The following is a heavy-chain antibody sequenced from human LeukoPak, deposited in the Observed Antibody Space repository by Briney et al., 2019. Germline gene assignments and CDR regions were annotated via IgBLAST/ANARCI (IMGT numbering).Heavy chain of an antibody. CDR3: ARTRRAAYSSSDRFDY. D-gene: IGHD6-6*01. CDR2: MNPNSGNT. CDR1: GYTFTSYD. J-gene: IGHJ4*02. V-gene: IGHV1-8*03. Sequence: GASVKVSCKASGYTFTSYDINWVRQATGQGLEWMGWMNPNSGNTGYAQKFQGRVTITRNTSISTAYMELSSLRSEDTAVYYCARTRRAAYSSSDRFDYWGQGTLVTVSS.